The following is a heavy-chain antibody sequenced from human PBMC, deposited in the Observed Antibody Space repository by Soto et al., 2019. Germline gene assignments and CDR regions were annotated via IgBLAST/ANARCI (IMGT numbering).Heavy chain of an antibody. J-gene: IGHJ6*02. CDR2: IIPILGIA. D-gene: IGHD4-17*01. Sequence: QVQLVQSGAEVKKPGSSVKVSCKASGGTFSSYTISWVRQAPGQGLEWMGRIIPILGIANYAQKFQGRVTITADKSTSTAYMELSSLRSEDTAVYYCARGRETTGGSMDVWGQGTTVTVSS. V-gene: IGHV1-69*02. CDR1: GGTFSSYT. CDR3: ARGRETTGGSMDV.